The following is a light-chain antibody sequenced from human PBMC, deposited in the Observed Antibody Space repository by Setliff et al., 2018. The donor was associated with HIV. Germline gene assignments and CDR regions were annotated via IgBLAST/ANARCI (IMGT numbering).Light chain of an antibody. CDR3: QQSYTTPPT. Sequence: DIQMTQSPSSLSASVGDRVTITCRASQSISSYLNWYQQKPGKAPKPLIYVASSLQSGVPSRFSGSGSGTEFTLTISSLQPEDFATFYCQQSYTTPPTFGQGTK. V-gene: IGKV1-39*01. CDR1: QSISSY. CDR2: VAS. J-gene: IGKJ2*01.